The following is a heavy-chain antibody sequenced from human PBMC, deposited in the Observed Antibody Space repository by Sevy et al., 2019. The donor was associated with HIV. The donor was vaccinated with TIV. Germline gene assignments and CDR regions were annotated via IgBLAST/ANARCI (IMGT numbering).Heavy chain of an antibody. CDR1: GFMFSSYS. CDR3: AGPDATGGMDV. Sequence: GGSLRLSCAASGFMFSSYSMNWVRQAPGRGLEWVSSISSDSNYLYYADSVKGRFTISRDNAKNSLYLQMNSLRAEDTAVYYCAGPDATGGMDVWGQRSTVTVSS. J-gene: IGHJ6*02. CDR2: ISSDSNYL. V-gene: IGHV3-21*01.